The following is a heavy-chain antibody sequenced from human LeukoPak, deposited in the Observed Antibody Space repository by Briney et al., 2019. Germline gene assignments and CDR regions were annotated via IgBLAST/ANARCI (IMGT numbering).Heavy chain of an antibody. CDR3: ARDGAYCGGDCYWFDY. J-gene: IGHJ4*02. CDR1: GYTFTGYY. V-gene: IGHV1-2*04. D-gene: IGHD2-21*02. Sequence: VASVKVSCKASGYTFTGYYMHWVRQAPGQGLEWMGWINPNSGGTNCAQKFQGWVTMTRDTSISTAYMELSRLRSDDTAVYYCARDGAYCGGDCYWFDYWGQGTLVTVSA. CDR2: INPNSGGT.